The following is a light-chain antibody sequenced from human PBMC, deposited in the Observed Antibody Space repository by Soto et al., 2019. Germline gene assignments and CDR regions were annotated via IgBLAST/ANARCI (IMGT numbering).Light chain of an antibody. CDR2: GAS. Sequence: EIVLTQSPATLSLSPGERATLSCSASQSVSSNLAWYQQKPGQGPRLLIYGASTRATGIPARFSGSGSGTEFTLTISSLQSEDFAVYSCQQYNNWPLTFGGGTKVDIK. J-gene: IGKJ4*01. V-gene: IGKV3-15*01. CDR3: QQYNNWPLT. CDR1: QSVSSN.